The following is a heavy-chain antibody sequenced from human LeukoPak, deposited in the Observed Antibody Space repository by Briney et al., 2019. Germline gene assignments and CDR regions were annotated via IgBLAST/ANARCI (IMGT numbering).Heavy chain of an antibody. CDR3: ARAPYDFWSGQYLYYYYGMDV. Sequence: PGGSLRLSCAASGFTFSSYAMSWVRQAPGKGLEWIGYIYYSGSTNYNPSLKSRVTISVDTSKNQFSLKLSSVTAADTAVYYCARAPYDFWSGQYLYYYYGMDVWGQGTTVTVSS. D-gene: IGHD3-3*01. V-gene: IGHV4-59*01. CDR1: GFTFSSYA. CDR2: IYYSGST. J-gene: IGHJ6*02.